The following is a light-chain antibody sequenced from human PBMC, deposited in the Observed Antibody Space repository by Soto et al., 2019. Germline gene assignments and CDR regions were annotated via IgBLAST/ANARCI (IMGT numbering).Light chain of an antibody. CDR1: QTIRSNY. Sequence: ETVLTQSPGTLSLSPGERATLSCRASQTIRSNYLAWYRQTPGQAPRLLIYGASNRATGIADRFSGSGSGTDFTLLISSLEPEDFALYYCQQYGRSPWTFGQGTKVEIK. CDR3: QQYGRSPWT. J-gene: IGKJ1*01. CDR2: GAS. V-gene: IGKV3-20*01.